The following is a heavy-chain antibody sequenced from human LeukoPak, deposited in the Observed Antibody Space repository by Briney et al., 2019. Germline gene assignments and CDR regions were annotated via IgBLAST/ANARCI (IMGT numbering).Heavy chain of an antibody. CDR2: IKQDGSEK. D-gene: IGHD3-22*01. V-gene: IGHV3-7*01. J-gene: IGHJ4*02. Sequence: GGSLRPSCAASGFTFSSYWMSWVRQAPGKGLEWVANIKQDGSEKYYVDSVKGRFTISRDNAKNSLYLQMNSLRAEDTAVYYCARDGLYYYDSSDDAFGYWGQGTLVTVSS. CDR1: GFTFSSYW. CDR3: ARDGLYYYDSSDDAFGY.